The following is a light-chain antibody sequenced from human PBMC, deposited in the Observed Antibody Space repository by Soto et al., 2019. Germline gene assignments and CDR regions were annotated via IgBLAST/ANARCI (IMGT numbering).Light chain of an antibody. CDR3: QQYGRSGT. V-gene: IGKV3-20*01. CDR2: GAS. CDR1: QSVSSSY. J-gene: IGKJ1*01. Sequence: EIVLTQSPVTLSSSPGERATLSCRASQSVSSSYLAWYQQKPGQAPRLLIYGASSRATGIPDRFSGSGSGTDFTLTISRLEPEDFAVYYCQQYGRSGTFGQGTKVDI.